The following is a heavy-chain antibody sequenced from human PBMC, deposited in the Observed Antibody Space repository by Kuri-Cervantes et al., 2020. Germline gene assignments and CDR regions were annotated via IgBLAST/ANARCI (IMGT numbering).Heavy chain of an antibody. Sequence: GESLKISCAASGFTFSSYAMHWVRQAPGKGLEWVAVISYDGSNKYYADSVKGRFTISRDNSKNTLYLQMNSLRAEGTAVYYCARASPYFDYWGQGTLVTVSS. V-gene: IGHV3-30*01. CDR2: ISYDGSNK. J-gene: IGHJ4*02. CDR1: GFTFSSYA. CDR3: ARASPYFDY.